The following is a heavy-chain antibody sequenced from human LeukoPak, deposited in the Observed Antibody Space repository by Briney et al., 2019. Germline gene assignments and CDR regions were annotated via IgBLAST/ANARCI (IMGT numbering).Heavy chain of an antibody. D-gene: IGHD3-10*01. CDR1: GGSISSSNW. Sequence: PSETLSLTCAVSGGSISSSNWWSWVRQPPGKGLEWIGEIYHSGSTNYNPSLKSRVTISVDKSKNQFSLKLSSVTAADTAVYYCASSITMVRGVSWYFDYWGQGTLVTVSS. CDR2: IYHSGST. CDR3: ASSITMVRGVSWYFDY. J-gene: IGHJ4*02. V-gene: IGHV4-4*02.